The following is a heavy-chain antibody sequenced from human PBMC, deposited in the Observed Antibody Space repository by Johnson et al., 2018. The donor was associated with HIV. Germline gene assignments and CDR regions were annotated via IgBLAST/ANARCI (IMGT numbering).Heavy chain of an antibody. CDR2: IKQDGSEK. D-gene: IGHD2-15*01. CDR3: ARDRAVASTSGAGAFDI. CDR1: GFTFSSYD. V-gene: IGHV3-30*02. Sequence: QMLLVESGGGLVQPGGSLRLSCAASGFTFSSYDMHWVRQATGKGLEWVANIKQDGSEKYYADSVKGRFTISRDNSKNTLYLQMNSRRAEETAVYYCARDRAVASTSGAGAFDIWGQGTMVTVSS. J-gene: IGHJ3*02.